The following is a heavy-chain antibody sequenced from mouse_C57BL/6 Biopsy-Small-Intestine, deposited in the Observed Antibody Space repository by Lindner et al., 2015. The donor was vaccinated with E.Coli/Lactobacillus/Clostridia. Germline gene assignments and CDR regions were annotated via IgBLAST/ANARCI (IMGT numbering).Heavy chain of an antibody. J-gene: IGHJ4*01. D-gene: IGHD2-3*01. CDR1: GYNLDSYG. V-gene: IGHV14-2*02. CDR2: ISDYNGPT. Sequence: SVKVSCKTSGYNLDSYGITWVRQAPGQGLEWMGWISDYNGPTKYAQRFQDRVTMTADTSTTTAYMELRNLKSDDTAVYYCARGPHHPPSKYSSGYYFFDFWGQGTLVTVSS. CDR3: ARGPHHPPSKYSSGYYFFDF.